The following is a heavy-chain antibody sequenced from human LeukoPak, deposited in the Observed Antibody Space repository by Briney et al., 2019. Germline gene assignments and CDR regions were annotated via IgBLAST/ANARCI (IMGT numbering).Heavy chain of an antibody. CDR3: ARVAGYCSGGSCQAFDY. D-gene: IGHD2-15*01. V-gene: IGHV1-46*01. CDR2: INPSGGST. Sequence: ASVTVSCKASGYTFTSYYMHWVRQAPGQGLEWMGIINPSGGSTSYAQKFQGRVTMTRDTSTSTVYMELSSLRSEDTAVYYCARVAGYCSGGSCQAFDYWGQGTLVTVSS. CDR1: GYTFTSYY. J-gene: IGHJ4*02.